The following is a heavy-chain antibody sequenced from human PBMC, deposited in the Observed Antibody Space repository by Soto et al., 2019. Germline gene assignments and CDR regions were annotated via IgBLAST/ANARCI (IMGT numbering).Heavy chain of an antibody. Sequence: QLQLQESGSGLVKPSQTLSLTCAVSGGSISSGGYSWSWIRQPPGKGLEWIGYIYHSGSTYYNPSLKSRVTISVDRSKNQFSLKLSSVTAADTAVYYCAREGEMATNILPPSYFDYWGQGTLVTVSS. CDR3: AREGEMATNILPPSYFDY. D-gene: IGHD5-12*01. CDR1: GGSISSGGYS. CDR2: IYHSGST. J-gene: IGHJ4*02. V-gene: IGHV4-30-2*01.